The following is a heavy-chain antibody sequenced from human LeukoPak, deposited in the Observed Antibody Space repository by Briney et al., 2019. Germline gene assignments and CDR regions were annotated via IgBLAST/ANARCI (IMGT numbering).Heavy chain of an antibody. CDR1: GGSISSYY. V-gene: IGHV4-4*07. D-gene: IGHD3-22*01. CDR2: IYTSGST. CDR3: ARHYYDSSGYYSNWFDP. Sequence: SETLSLTCTVSGGSISSYYWSWIRQPAGKGLEWIGRIYTSGSTNYNPSLKSRVTISVDTSKNQFSLKLSSVTAADTAVYYCARHYYDSSGYYSNWFDPWGQGTLVTVSS. J-gene: IGHJ5*02.